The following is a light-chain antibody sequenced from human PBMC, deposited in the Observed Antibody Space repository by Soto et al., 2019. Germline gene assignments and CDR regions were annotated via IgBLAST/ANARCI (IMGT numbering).Light chain of an antibody. V-gene: IGKV3-20*01. CDR3: HHYGDTPRT. CDR2: GAS. CDR1: QSVSSF. J-gene: IGKJ1*01. Sequence: IILTHSPGAVSLYPGERATLSCRASQSVSSFLSWYQQKPGQAPRLLMYGASSRATGIPDRFSGSGSGTDFTLTISRLEPEDFAVYCCHHYGDTPRTFGQGTKVDIK.